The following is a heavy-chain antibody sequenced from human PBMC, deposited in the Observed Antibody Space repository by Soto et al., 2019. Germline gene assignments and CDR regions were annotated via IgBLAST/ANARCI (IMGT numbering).Heavy chain of an antibody. V-gene: IGHV3-23*01. D-gene: IGHD3-10*01. J-gene: IGHJ4*02. CDR3: AKDPRGITMVRGED. CDR1: GFTFSSYA. Sequence: EVQLLESGGGLVQPGGSLRLSCAASGFTFSSYAMSWVRQAPGKGLEWVSAISGSGGSTYYADSVKGRFTISRDNSKNTLYLQMNSLRAEDTAVYCCAKDPRGITMVRGEDWGQGTLVTVSS. CDR2: ISGSGGST.